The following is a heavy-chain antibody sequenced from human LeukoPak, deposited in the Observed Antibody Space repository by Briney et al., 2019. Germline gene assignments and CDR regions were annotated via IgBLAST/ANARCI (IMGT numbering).Heavy chain of an antibody. CDR3: ARDFQHLNFDY. CDR1: GFIFSSYE. Sequence: GGSLRLSCAASGFIFSSYEMKWVRQAPGKGLEWVSYISSSGSTIYYADSVKGRFIISRDNAKNSLYLQMNSLRAEDTAVYYCARDFQHLNFDYWGQGTLVTVSS. J-gene: IGHJ4*02. V-gene: IGHV3-48*03. CDR2: ISSSGSTI. D-gene: IGHD2/OR15-2a*01.